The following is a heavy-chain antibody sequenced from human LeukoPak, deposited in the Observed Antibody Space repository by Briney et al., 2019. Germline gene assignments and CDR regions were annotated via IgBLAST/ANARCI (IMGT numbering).Heavy chain of an antibody. CDR1: GFTFSSYE. CDR2: ISSSGSTI. CDR3: ARVGGIAARLSWWFDP. J-gene: IGHJ5*02. D-gene: IGHD6-6*01. Sequence: GGSLRLSCAASGFTFSSYEMNWVRQAPGKGLEWVSYISSSGSTIYYADSVKGRFTISRDNAKNSLYLQMNSLRAEDTAMYYCARVGGIAARLSWWFDPWGQGTLVTVSS. V-gene: IGHV3-48*03.